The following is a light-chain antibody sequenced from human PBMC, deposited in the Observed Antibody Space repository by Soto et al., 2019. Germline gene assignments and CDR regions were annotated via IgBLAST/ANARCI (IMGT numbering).Light chain of an antibody. Sequence: EMVMTQSPATLSVSPGERATLSCRASQSVSSNLAWYQQKPGQAPRLLIYGASTRATGIPARFSGSGSGTEFTLTLSSLQSEDFAVYYCQQYNNWPPWTFGQGTKV. J-gene: IGKJ1*01. V-gene: IGKV3-15*01. CDR3: QQYNNWPPWT. CDR1: QSVSSN. CDR2: GAS.